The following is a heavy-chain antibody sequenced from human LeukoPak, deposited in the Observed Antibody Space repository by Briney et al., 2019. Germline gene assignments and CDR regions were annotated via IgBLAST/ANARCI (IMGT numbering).Heavy chain of an antibody. CDR3: ARRVATTGIYAFDI. Sequence: SETLSLTCTVSGGSISIYYWSWIRQPPGKGLEWIGHIYNSGSTNYSPSLKSRVTISVDTSKNQFSLKLSSVTAADTVVYYCARRVATTGIYAFDIWGQGTMTTVSS. CDR2: IYNSGST. D-gene: IGHD1-1*01. CDR1: GGSISIYY. J-gene: IGHJ3*02. V-gene: IGHV4-59*01.